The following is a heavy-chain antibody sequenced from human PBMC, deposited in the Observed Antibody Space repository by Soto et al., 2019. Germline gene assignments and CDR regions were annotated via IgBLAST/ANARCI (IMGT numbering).Heavy chain of an antibody. CDR1: GGSFSGYY. CDR2: INHSGST. CDR3: ARAHYYGSGSYYNEDGMDV. Sequence: SETLSLTCAVYGGSFSGYYWSWIRQPPGKGLEWIGEINHSGSTNYNPSLKSRVTISVDTSKNQFSLKLSSVTAADTAVYYCARAHYYGSGSYYNEDGMDVWGQGTTVTVS. V-gene: IGHV4-34*01. J-gene: IGHJ6*02. D-gene: IGHD3-10*01.